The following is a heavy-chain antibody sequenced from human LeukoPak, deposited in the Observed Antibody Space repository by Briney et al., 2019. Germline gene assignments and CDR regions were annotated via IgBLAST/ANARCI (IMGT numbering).Heavy chain of an antibody. J-gene: IGHJ4*02. CDR2: INHSGST. V-gene: IGHV4-34*01. CDR1: GGSFSGYY. CDR3: ARGRIYYYGSGQKTFDY. D-gene: IGHD3-10*01. Sequence: SPSETLSLTCAVYGGSFSGYYWSWIRQPPGKGLEWIGEINHSGSTNYNPSLKSRVTISVDTSKNQFSLKLSSVTAADTAVYYCARGRIYYYGSGQKTFDYWGQGTLVTVSS.